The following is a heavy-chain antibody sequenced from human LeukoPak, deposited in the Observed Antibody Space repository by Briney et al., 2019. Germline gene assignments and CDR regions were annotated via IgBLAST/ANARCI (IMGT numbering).Heavy chain of an antibody. V-gene: IGHV3-7*01. CDR2: VKEDGSEK. CDR1: GFTFRNYN. D-gene: IGHD3-9*01. CDR3: ARGFDSYNGMDV. J-gene: IGHJ6*02. Sequence: PGGSLRLSCAASGFTFRNYNMNWVRQAPGKGLEWVANVKEDGSEKYYVDSVKGRFTISRDHVKNSLYLQMNSLRVDDTAVYFCARGFDSYNGMDVWGQGTTVTVSS.